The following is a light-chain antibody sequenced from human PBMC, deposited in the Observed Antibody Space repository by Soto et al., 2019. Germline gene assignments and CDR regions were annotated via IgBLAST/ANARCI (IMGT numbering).Light chain of an antibody. V-gene: IGLV2-23*02. CDR1: SSDIGSFNL. J-gene: IGLJ7*01. Sequence: QAVLTQPASVSGSPRQSITISCTGTSSDIGSFNLVSWYQQHPGKAPILIISEVTKRPSGVSNRFSGSKSANTASLTISGLLAEDEADYYCCSYAASITVLFGGGTQLTVL. CDR2: EVT. CDR3: CSYAASITVL.